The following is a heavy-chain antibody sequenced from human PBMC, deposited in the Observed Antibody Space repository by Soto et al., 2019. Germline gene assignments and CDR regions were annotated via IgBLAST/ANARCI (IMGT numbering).Heavy chain of an antibody. V-gene: IGHV4-34*01. CDR2: INHSGST. D-gene: IGHD6-19*01. Sequence: SETLSLTCAVYGGSFSGYYWSWIRQPPGKGLEWIGEINHSGSTNYNPSLKSRVTISVDTSKNQFSLKLSSVTAADTAVYYCAGVGYSSGWDYYYYYYMDVWGKGTTVTVSS. CDR1: GGSFSGYY. CDR3: AGVGYSSGWDYYYYYYMDV. J-gene: IGHJ6*03.